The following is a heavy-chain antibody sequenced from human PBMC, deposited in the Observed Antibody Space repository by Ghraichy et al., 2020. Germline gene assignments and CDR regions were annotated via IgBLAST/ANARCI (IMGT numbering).Heavy chain of an antibody. J-gene: IGHJ5*02. D-gene: IGHD6-19*01. CDR2: IYTSGST. V-gene: IGHV4-4*07. CDR3: ASTSGWSAAGWFDP. CDR1: GGSISSYY. Sequence: SETLSLTCTVSGGSISSYYWSWIRQPAGKGLEWIRRIYTSGSTNYNPSLKSRVTMSVDTSKNQFSLKLSSVTAADTAVYYCASTSGWSAAGWFDPWGQGTLPIVSS.